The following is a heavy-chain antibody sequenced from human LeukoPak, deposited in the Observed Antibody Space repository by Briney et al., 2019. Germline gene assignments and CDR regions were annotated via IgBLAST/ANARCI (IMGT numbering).Heavy chain of an antibody. J-gene: IGHJ4*02. CDR2: ISGSGGST. CDR3: AKNYYDSSGYYYFDY. D-gene: IGHD3-22*01. V-gene: IGHV3-23*01. CDR1: GFTFSSYA. Sequence: PGGSLRLSCAASGFTFSSYAMSWVRQAPGKGLEWVSAISGSGGSTYYADSVKGRFTISRDNSKNTLYLQMNGLRAEDTAVYYCAKNYYDSSGYYYFDYWGQGTLVTVSS.